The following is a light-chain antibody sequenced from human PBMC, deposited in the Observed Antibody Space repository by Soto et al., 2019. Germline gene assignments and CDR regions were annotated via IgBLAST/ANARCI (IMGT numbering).Light chain of an antibody. Sequence: NFMLTQPHSVAESPGKTVTISCTRSGGSIASNDLHWYQQRPGSAPTTVLYENNQRASGFPDGFSGSTDGSSNSASLTISGLQTEDEADYYCQSYDSSTVVFGGGTKLTVL. V-gene: IGLV6-57*04. J-gene: IGLJ2*01. CDR1: GGSIASND. CDR3: QSYDSSTVV. CDR2: ENN.